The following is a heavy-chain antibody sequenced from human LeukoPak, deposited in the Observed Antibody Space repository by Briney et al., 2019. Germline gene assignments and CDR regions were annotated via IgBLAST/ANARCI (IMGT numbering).Heavy chain of an antibody. CDR1: GGSFSRYA. J-gene: IGHJ4*02. Sequence: SVTVSCKASGGSFSRYAFSWMRQAPGQGLEWIGRIIPIYGASDYAQMFQGRVSITPDESPNPVPMEVSSLTFEDTADCYAAREPLGCGGDCHFDYWGQGTLVTVSS. CDR3: AREPLGCGGDCHFDY. D-gene: IGHD2-21*02. V-gene: IGHV1-69*15. CDR2: IIPIYGAS.